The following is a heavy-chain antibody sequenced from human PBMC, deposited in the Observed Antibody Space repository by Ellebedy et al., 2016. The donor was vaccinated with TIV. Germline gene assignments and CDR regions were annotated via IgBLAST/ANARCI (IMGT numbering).Heavy chain of an antibody. V-gene: IGHV3-48*02. CDR3: ARGLTMYYFDY. Sequence: GGSLRLSCAASGFTFSSYSMNWVRQAPGKGLEWVSYISSSSSTIYYADSVKGRFTISRDNAKNSLYLQMNILRDEDKAVYYCARGLTMYYFDYWGQGTLVTVSS. J-gene: IGHJ4*02. CDR2: ISSSSSTI. CDR1: GFTFSSYS. D-gene: IGHD3-10*02.